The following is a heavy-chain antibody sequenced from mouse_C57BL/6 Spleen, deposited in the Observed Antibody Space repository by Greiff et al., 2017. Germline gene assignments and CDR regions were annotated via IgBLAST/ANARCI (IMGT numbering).Heavy chain of an antibody. Sequence: EVQRVESGGGLVQPGGSMKLSCAASGFTFSDAWMDWVRQSPEKGLEWVAEIRNKANNHATYYAESVKGRFTISRDDSKSSVYLQMNSLRAEDTGIYYCTRGNLNGNYGFDVWGTGTTVTVSS. J-gene: IGHJ1*03. D-gene: IGHD2-1*01. V-gene: IGHV6-6*01. CDR1: GFTFSDAW. CDR3: TRGNLNGNYGFDV. CDR2: IRNKANNHAT.